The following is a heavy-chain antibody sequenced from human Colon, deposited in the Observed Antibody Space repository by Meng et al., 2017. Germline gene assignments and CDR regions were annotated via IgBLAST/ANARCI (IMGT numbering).Heavy chain of an antibody. D-gene: IGHD6-19*01. CDR3: ARDRAVAGKTEFDY. V-gene: IGHV4-4*07. CDR2: IHTSGST. CDR1: GSSISSHY. Sequence: SETLSLTCSVSGSSISSHYWSWIRQPAAKGLEWIGRIHTSGSTNYNPSLKSRVTLSLDASKKHFSLRLTSVTAADTAVYFCARDRAVAGKTEFDYWGQGTLVTVSS. J-gene: IGHJ4*02.